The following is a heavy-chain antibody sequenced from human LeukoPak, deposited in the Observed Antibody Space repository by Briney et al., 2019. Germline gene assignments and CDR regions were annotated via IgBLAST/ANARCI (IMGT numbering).Heavy chain of an antibody. CDR1: GFTFSNYA. Sequence: GGSLRLSCAASGFTFSNYAMSWVRQAPGKGLEWVSTISDSGGSTYYADSVKGRFTISGDNSKNTLYLQMNSLRAEDTAVYYCARGGYSGSGNYFDYWGQGTLSPSPQ. CDR2: ISDSGGST. J-gene: IGHJ4*02. D-gene: IGHD3-10*01. CDR3: ARGGYSGSGNYFDY. V-gene: IGHV3-23*01.